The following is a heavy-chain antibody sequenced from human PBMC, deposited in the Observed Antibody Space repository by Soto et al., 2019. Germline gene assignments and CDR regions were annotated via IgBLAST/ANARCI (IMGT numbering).Heavy chain of an antibody. CDR1: GGSISSAGYY. CDR3: ARTYSSSWPFDY. D-gene: IGHD6-13*01. CDR2: IYYSGST. Sequence: SETLSLTCNVSGGSISSAGYYWSWIRQHPGKGLEWIGYIYYSGSTYYNPSLKSRVTISVDTSKSQFSLKLSSVTAADTAVYCCARTYSSSWPFDYWGQGTLVTVS. V-gene: IGHV4-31*03. J-gene: IGHJ4*02.